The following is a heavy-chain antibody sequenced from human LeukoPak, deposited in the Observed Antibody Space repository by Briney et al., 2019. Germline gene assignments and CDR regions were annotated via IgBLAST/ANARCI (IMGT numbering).Heavy chain of an antibody. CDR3: GRGGDGIDY. CDR1: GFTLSNYL. J-gene: IGHJ3*01. CDR2: IKVDETNA. Sequence: GGTLSLSRAASGFTLSNYLMHWVRPAPGRGLVWVSRIKVDETNAYADSVRGRFTISRDNAKNTMYLQKNSLRAEDTAVYFCGRGGDGIDYWGQGTTVIVSS. V-gene: IGHV3-74*01.